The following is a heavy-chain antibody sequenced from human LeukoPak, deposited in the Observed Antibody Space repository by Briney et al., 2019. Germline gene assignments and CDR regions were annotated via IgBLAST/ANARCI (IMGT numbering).Heavy chain of an antibody. V-gene: IGHV4-59*01. Sequence: SETLSLTCTVSRGSISSYYWSWVRQPPGQGLEWVGYIYYSGSTDYNPSLKSRVNISVDTSKNQFSLKLSSVTAADTAVYFCARVRVSSGSHPWYFDYWGQGTLVTVSS. J-gene: IGHJ4*02. CDR2: IYYSGST. D-gene: IGHD3-22*01. CDR1: RGSISSYY. CDR3: ARVRVSSGSHPWYFDY.